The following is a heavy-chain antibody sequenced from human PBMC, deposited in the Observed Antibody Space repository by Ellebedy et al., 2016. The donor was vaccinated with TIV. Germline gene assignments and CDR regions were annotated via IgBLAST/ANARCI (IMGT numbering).Heavy chain of an antibody. J-gene: IGHJ4*02. D-gene: IGHD6-19*01. CDR1: GYTFTSYG. V-gene: IGHV1-18*01. CDR2: ISAYNGNT. CDR3: ARAPGIAVAGTAPIDY. Sequence: AASVKVSCKASGYTFTSYGISWVRQAPGQGLEWMGWISAYNGNTNYAQKLQGRVTMTTDTSTSPAYMELRSLRSDDTAVYYCARAPGIAVAGTAPIDYWGQGTLVTVSS.